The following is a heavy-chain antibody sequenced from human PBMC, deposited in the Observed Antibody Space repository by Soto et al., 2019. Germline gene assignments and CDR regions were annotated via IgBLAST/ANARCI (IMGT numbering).Heavy chain of an antibody. CDR1: SGSISISTYY. V-gene: IGHV4-39*01. CDR2: IYHSGTT. J-gene: IGHJ3*02. CDR3: XXPLXXXXXXAXPSNVLDI. Sequence: QLQLQESGPGLVKPSETLSLTCTVSSGSISISTYYWAWIRQPPGKGLEWIGSIYHSGTTYYNPSLKRRVTMTVXTXXXXXXXXXXXXXXXXXXXXXXXXPLXXXXXXAXPSNVLDIWGPGTMVSVSS. D-gene: IGHD3-10*02.